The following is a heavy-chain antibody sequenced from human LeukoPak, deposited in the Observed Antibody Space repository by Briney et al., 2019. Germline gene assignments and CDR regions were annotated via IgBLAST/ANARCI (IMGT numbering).Heavy chain of an antibody. V-gene: IGHV1-69*05. CDR1: GGTFSSYA. J-gene: IGHJ5*02. CDR2: IIPIFGTA. CDR3: AREPGYSSGWFDP. D-gene: IGHD6-19*01. Sequence: GSSVKVSCKASGGTFSSYAISWVRQAPGQGLEWMGRIIPIFGTANYAQKFQGRVTITTDESTNTAYMELSSLRSEDTAVYYCAREPGYSSGWFDPWGQGTLVTVSS.